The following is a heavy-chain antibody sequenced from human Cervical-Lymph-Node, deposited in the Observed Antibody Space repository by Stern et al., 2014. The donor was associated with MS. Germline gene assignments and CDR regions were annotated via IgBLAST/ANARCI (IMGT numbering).Heavy chain of an antibody. D-gene: IGHD3-10*01. CDR2: IRSDGST. CDR1: GFSLTTTGIR. CDR3: ARTPTDRFAFDV. J-gene: IGHJ3*01. V-gene: IGHV2-70*04. Sequence: QVTLRESGPALVRTTQTLTLTCTFSGFSLTTTGIRVSWIRQPPGKALEWISRIRSDGSTFYSTSLRTRLIISKDTSKNQVVLTMTNVDPADTATYYCARTPTDRFAFDVWGQGTVVIVPS.